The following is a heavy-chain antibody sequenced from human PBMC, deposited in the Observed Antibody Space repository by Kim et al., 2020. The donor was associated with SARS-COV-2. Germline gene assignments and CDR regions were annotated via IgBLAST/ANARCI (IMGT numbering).Heavy chain of an antibody. CDR2: ISWNSGSI. CDR3: ATEGTTGYFDY. CDR1: GFTFDDYA. V-gene: IGHV3-9*01. J-gene: IGHJ4*02. Sequence: GGSLRLSCAASGFTFDDYAMHWVRQAPGKGLEWVSGISWNSGSIGYADSVKGRFTISRDNAKNSLYLQMNSLRAEDTALYYCATEGTTGYFDYWGQGTLVTVSS. D-gene: IGHD4-17*01.